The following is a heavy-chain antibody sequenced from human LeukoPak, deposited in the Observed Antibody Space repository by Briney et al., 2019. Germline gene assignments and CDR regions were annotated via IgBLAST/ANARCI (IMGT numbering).Heavy chain of an antibody. CDR1: GFTFSSYS. CDR2: ISSSSSTI. CDR3: ASSQWELLLYYGMDV. D-gene: IGHD1-26*01. Sequence: PGGSLRLSCAASGFTFSSYSMNWVRQAPGKRLEWVSYISSSSSTIYYADSVKGRFTISRDNAKNSLYLQMNSLRDEDTAVYYCASSQWELLLYYGMDVWGQGTTVTVSS. J-gene: IGHJ6*02. V-gene: IGHV3-48*02.